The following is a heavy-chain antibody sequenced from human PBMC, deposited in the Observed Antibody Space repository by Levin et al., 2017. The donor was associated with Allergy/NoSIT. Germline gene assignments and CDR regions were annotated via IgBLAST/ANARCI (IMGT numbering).Heavy chain of an antibody. D-gene: IGHD6-19*01. CDR3: AREGDSSGWFLDAFDI. Sequence: LSLPCAASGFPFSSYWMHWVRQAPGKGLVWVSRIKSDGSSTTYADSVKGRFTISRDNAKNTLYLQMNSLRAEDTAVYYCAREGDSSGWFLDAFDIWGHGTMVTVSS. J-gene: IGHJ3*02. V-gene: IGHV3-74*01. CDR1: GFPFSSYW. CDR2: IKSDGSST.